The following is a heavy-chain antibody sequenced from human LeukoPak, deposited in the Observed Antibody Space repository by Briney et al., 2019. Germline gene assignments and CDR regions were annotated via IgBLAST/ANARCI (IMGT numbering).Heavy chain of an antibody. CDR3: ARIDYGGNSVEDY. J-gene: IGHJ4*02. V-gene: IGHV1-18*01. Sequence: ASVTVSCKASGYTFTNYGVSWVRQAPGQGLEWMGWISAYNGNTNYAQKLQGRVTMTTDTSTSTAYMELRSLRSDDTAVYYCARIDYGGNSVEDYWGQGTLVTVSS. D-gene: IGHD4-23*01. CDR1: GYTFTNYG. CDR2: ISAYNGNT.